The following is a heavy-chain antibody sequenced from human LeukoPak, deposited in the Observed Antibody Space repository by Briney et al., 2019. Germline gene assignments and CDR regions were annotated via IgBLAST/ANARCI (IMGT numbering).Heavy chain of an antibody. J-gene: IGHJ5*02. CDR2: IYHSGST. CDR3: ARDPRSYYDFWSGYLSWFDP. Sequence: PSETLSLTCAVYGGSFSGYYWSWIRQPPGKGLEWIGEIYHSGSTNYNPSLKSRVTISVDKSKNQFSLKLSSVTAADTAVYYCARDPRSYYDFWSGYLSWFDPWGQGTLVTVSS. V-gene: IGHV4-34*01. D-gene: IGHD3-3*01. CDR1: GGSFSGYY.